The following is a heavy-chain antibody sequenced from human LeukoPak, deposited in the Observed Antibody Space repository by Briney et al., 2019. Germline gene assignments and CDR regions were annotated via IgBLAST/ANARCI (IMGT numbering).Heavy chain of an antibody. V-gene: IGHV4-59*01. CDR3: ARASSRFGELFFDY. D-gene: IGHD3-10*01. CDR1: GGSISSYY. J-gene: IGHJ4*02. CDR2: IYYSGST. Sequence: KPSETLSLTCTVSGGSISSYYWSWIRQPPGKGLEWIGYIYYSGSTNYNPSLKRRVTISVDTSKNQFSLKLSSVTAADTAVYYCARASSRFGELFFDYWGQGTLVTVSS.